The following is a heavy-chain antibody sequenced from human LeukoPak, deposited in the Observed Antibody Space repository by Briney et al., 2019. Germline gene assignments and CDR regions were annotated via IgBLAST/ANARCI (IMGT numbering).Heavy chain of an antibody. CDR3: AKERYDGSAAAYDN. CDR2: VSKKSDYM. D-gene: IGHD3-10*01. CDR1: GFIFHDSV. J-gene: IGHJ4*02. Sequence: GGSLRLSCAASGFIFHDSVMHWVRQAPGKGLEWVSGVSKKSDYMAYADSVKGRFTISRDNAKNSLYLQMNSLRAEDTALYYCAKERYDGSAAAYDNWGQGTLVTVSS. V-gene: IGHV3-9*01.